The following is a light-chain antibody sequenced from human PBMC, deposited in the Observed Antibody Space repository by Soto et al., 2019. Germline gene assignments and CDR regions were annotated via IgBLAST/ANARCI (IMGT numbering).Light chain of an antibody. CDR2: GNS. CDR1: SSNIGAGYD. J-gene: IGLJ2*01. CDR3: QSYDSSLPYVV. Sequence: QLVLTQPPSVSGAPGQRVTISCTGSSSNIGAGYDVHWYQQLPGTAPKLLIYGNSNRPSGVPDRFSGSKSGTSASLAITGLQAEDEADYYCQSYDSSLPYVVFGGGTKLTVL. V-gene: IGLV1-40*01.